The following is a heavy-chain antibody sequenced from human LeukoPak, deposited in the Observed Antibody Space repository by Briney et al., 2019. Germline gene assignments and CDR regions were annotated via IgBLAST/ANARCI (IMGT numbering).Heavy chain of an antibody. J-gene: IGHJ4*02. CDR2: INPNSGGT. V-gene: IGHV1-2*02. CDR1: GYTFTDYY. D-gene: IGHD6-19*01. CDR3: ARAIAVVDY. Sequence: SVTLSCKASGYTFTDYYIHWVRQAPGQGLEWMGWINPNSGGTNYAQKFQGRVTMTKDTYISTAYMELSSLRSDDTAVYFCARAIAVVDYWGQGTLVTVSS.